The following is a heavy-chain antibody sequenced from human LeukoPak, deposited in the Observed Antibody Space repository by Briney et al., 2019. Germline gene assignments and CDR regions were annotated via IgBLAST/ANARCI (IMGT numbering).Heavy chain of an antibody. J-gene: IGHJ4*02. CDR1: GFTFSSYA. CDR3: AKDLPVDQLLFSVNVHYYDY. V-gene: IGHV3-23*01. D-gene: IGHD2-2*01. CDR2: ISGSGGST. Sequence: QSGGSLRLSCAASGFTFSSYAMSWVRQAPGKGLEWVSAISGSGGSTYYADSVKGRFTISRDNSKNTLYLQMNSLRAEDTAVYYCAKDLPVDQLLFSVNVHYYDYWGQGTLVTVSS.